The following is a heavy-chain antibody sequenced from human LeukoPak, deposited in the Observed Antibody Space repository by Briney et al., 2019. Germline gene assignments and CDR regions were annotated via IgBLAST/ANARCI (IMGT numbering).Heavy chain of an antibody. V-gene: IGHV3-21*01. Sequence: GGSLRLSRAASGFTFSSYSMNWVRQAPGKGLEWVSSISSSSSYIYYADSVKGRFTISRDNAKNSLYLQMNSLRAEDTAVYYCARDQWLAPDYWGQGTLVTVSS. CDR1: GFTFSSYS. D-gene: IGHD6-19*01. J-gene: IGHJ4*02. CDR3: ARDQWLAPDY. CDR2: ISSSSSYI.